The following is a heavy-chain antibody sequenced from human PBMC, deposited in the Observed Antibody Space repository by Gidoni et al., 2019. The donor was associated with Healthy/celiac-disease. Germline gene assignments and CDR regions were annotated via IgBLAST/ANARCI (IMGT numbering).Heavy chain of an antibody. Sequence: EVQLLESGGGLVQPGGSLRLPCAASGFPFSSYAMSWVRQAPGKGLGWVSAISGSGGSTHYADSVKGRFTISRDNSKNTLYLQMNSLRAEDTAVYYCAKDRLVGARPSYFDYWGQGTLVTVSS. CDR2: ISGSGGST. V-gene: IGHV3-23*01. D-gene: IGHD1-26*01. CDR1: GFPFSSYA. CDR3: AKDRLVGARPSYFDY. J-gene: IGHJ4*02.